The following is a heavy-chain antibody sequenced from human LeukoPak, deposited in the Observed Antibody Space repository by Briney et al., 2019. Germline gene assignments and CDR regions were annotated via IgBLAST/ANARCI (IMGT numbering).Heavy chain of an antibody. CDR2: INHSGST. J-gene: IGHJ5*02. CDR1: GGSFGGYY. CDR3: ARGGRHRRFDP. V-gene: IGHV4-34*01. Sequence: SETLSLTCAVYGGSFGGYYWSWIRQPPGKGLEWIGEINHSGSTNYNPSLKSRVTISQDTSKNQFSLKLSSVTAADTAVYYCARGGRHRRFDPWGQGTLVTVSS.